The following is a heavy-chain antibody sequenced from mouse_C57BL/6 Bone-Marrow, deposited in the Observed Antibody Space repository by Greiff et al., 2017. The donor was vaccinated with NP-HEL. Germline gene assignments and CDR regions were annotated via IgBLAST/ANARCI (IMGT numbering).Heavy chain of an antibody. V-gene: IGHV6-3*01. CDR2: IRLKSDNYAT. J-gene: IGHJ3*01. D-gene: IGHD1-1*01. CDR3: TGHYYGSSSFAY. Sequence: EVTLEESGGGLVQPGGSMKLSCVASGFTFSNYWMNWVRQSPEKGLEWVAQIRLKSDNYATHYAESVKGRFTISRDDSKSSVYLQMNNLRAEDAVIYYGTGHYYGSSSFAYWGQGTLVTVSA. CDR1: GFTFSNYW.